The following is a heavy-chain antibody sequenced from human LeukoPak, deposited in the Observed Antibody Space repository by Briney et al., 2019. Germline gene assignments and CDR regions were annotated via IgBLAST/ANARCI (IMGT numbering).Heavy chain of an antibody. J-gene: IGHJ4*02. V-gene: IGHV3-21*01. CDR3: AREGLWFGVKYYFDY. CDR1: GFTFSSYT. CDR2: ISTSSGYI. D-gene: IGHD3-10*01. Sequence: GGSLRLSCAASGFTFSSYTMNWVRQAPGKGLEWVSSISTSSGYIYYADSLKGRFTISRDNAKKSLYLQMNSLRAEDTAVYYCAREGLWFGVKYYFDYWGQGALVTVSS.